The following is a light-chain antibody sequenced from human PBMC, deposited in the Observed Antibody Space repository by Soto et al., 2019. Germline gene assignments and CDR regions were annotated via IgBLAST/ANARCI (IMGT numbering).Light chain of an antibody. CDR1: QSLFDSSTNKNY. Sequence: DIVMTQSPDSLAVSLGERATVNCNSSQSLFDSSTNKNYLAWYQQKPGQPPKLLIYWASARESGVPDRFSGSGSGTHFTLTINTLQGEDVAVYYGQQYYSPLWTFGQGSKVEVK. CDR2: WAS. V-gene: IGKV4-1*01. J-gene: IGKJ1*01. CDR3: QQYYSPLWT.